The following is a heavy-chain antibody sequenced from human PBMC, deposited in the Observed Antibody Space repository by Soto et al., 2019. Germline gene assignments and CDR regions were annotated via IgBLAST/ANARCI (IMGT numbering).Heavy chain of an antibody. Sequence: ASVKVSCKASGYTFTSYGISWVRQAPGQGLEWMGWISAYNGNTNYAQKLQGRVTMTTDTSTSTAYMELRSLRSDDTAVYYCASRTSIAARPGYYYYMDVWGKGTTVTVSS. CDR3: ASRTSIAARPGYYYYMDV. CDR1: GYTFTSYG. V-gene: IGHV1-18*01. D-gene: IGHD6-6*01. J-gene: IGHJ6*03. CDR2: ISAYNGNT.